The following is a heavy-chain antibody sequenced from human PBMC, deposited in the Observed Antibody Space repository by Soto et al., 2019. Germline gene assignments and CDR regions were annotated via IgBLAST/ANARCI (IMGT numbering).Heavy chain of an antibody. CDR2: IWYDGSNK. CDR1: GFTFSSYG. CDR3: ARVVYYYDSSGYCDL. Sequence: GGSLRLSCAASGFTFSSYGMHWVRQAPGKGLEWVAVIWYDGSNKYYADSVKGRFTISRDNSKNTLYLQMNSLRAEDTAVYYCARVVYYYDSSGYCDLWGQGTMVTVSS. D-gene: IGHD3-22*01. J-gene: IGHJ3*01. V-gene: IGHV3-33*01.